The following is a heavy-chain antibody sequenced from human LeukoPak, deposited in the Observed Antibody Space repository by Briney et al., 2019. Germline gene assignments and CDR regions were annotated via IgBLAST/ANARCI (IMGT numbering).Heavy chain of an antibody. Sequence: PGGSLRLSCAASGFTFSDYYMSWIRQAPGKGLEWVSYISSSGSTIYYADSVKGRFTISRDNAKNSLYLQMNSLRAEDTAVYYCARTPIREVDYFDYWGQGTLVTVSS. CDR2: ISSSGSTI. D-gene: IGHD1-14*01. CDR1: GFTFSDYY. J-gene: IGHJ4*02. CDR3: ARTPIREVDYFDY. V-gene: IGHV3-11*01.